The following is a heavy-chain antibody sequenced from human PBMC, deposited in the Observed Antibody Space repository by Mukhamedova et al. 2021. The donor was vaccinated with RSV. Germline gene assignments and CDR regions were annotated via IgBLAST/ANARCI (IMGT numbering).Heavy chain of an antibody. D-gene: IGHD3-10*01. CDR3: ARVPNYYGSGSFYYFDY. CDR2: ISSSGSTI. Sequence: GVEWVSYISSSGSTIYYADSVKGRFTISRDNAKNSLYLQMNSLRAEDTAVYYCARVPNYYGSGSFYYFDYWGQGTL. J-gene: IGHJ4*02. V-gene: IGHV3-48*03.